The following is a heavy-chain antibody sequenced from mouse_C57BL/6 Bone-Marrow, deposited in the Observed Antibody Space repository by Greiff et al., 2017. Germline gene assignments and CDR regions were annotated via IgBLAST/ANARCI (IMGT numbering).Heavy chain of an antibody. J-gene: IGHJ2*01. CDR1: GYTFTDYE. CDR2: IDPETGGT. V-gene: IGHV1-15*01. Sequence: VQLQQSGAELVRPGASVTLSCKASGYTFTDYEMHWVKQTPVHGLEWIGAIDPETGGTAYNQKFKGKAILTADKSSSTAYMELRSLTSEDSAVYYCTRGRYSNYGDYWGQGTTLTVSS. CDR3: TRGRYSNYGDY. D-gene: IGHD2-5*01.